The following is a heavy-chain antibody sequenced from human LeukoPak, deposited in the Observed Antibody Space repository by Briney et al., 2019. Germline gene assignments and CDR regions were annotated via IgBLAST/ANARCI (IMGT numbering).Heavy chain of an antibody. CDR2: IGTAGDT. D-gene: IGHD2-21*01. J-gene: IGHJ6*02. CDR3: ARANLLLGYYGMDV. CDR1: GFTFSSYD. Sequence: GGSLRLSCAASGFTFSSYDMHWVRQATGKGLEWVSAIGTAGDTYYPGSVKGRFTISRENAKNSLYLQMNSLRAGDTAVYYCARANLLLGYYGMDVWGQGTTVIVSS. V-gene: IGHV3-13*01.